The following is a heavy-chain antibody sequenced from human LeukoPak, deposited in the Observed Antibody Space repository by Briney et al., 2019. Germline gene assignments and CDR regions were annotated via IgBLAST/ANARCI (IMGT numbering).Heavy chain of an antibody. CDR3: ARDSGDYYDSSGYYLADAFDI. V-gene: IGHV1-18*01. CDR1: GYTFTSYG. J-gene: IGHJ3*02. CDR2: ISAYNGNT. Sequence: GASVKVSCRTSGYTFTSYGISWVRQAPGQGLEWMGWISAYNGNTNYAQKLQGRVTMTTDTSTSTAYMELRSLRSDDTAVYYCARDSGDYYDSSGYYLADAFDIWGQGTMVTVSS. D-gene: IGHD3-22*01.